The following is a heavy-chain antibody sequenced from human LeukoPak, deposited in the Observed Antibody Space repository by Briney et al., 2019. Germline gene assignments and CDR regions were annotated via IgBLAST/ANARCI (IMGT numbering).Heavy chain of an antibody. D-gene: IGHD6-13*01. CDR1: GGSISSYY. J-gene: IGHJ4*02. Sequence: PSETLSLTCTVSGGSISSYYWSWIRRPAGKGLEWIGRIYTSGSTNHNPSLKSRVTMSVDTSKNQFSLKLGSVTAADTAVYYCARDSGSSWYGGEDYWGQGTLVIVSS. CDR3: ARDSGSSWYGGEDY. V-gene: IGHV4-4*07. CDR2: IYTSGST.